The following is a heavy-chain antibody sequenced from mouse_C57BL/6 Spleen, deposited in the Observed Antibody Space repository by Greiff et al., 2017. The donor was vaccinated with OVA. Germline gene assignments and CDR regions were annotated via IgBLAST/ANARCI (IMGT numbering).Heavy chain of an antibody. V-gene: IGHV14-3*01. CDR2: IDPANGNT. CDR3: ALIYYDYDYFDY. D-gene: IGHD2-4*01. Sequence: VQLQQSVAELVRPGASVKLSCTASGFNFTNTYMHWVKQRPEQGLEWIGRIDPANGNTNYAPKFQGKATITADTSSNTAYLQLSSLTSEDTAVYYCALIYYDYDYFDYWGQGTTLTVSS. J-gene: IGHJ2*01. CDR1: GFNFTNTY.